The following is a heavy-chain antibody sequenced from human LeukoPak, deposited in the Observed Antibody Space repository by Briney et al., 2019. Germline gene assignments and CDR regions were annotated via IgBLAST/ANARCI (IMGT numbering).Heavy chain of an antibody. CDR3: TTGFGGDYGG. J-gene: IGHJ4*02. CDR1: GFTFSDAW. Sequence: GGSLRLSCAGYGFTFSDAWVNWVCQPPGKGLEWVGLIKSKNAGGTTDYTAPVKGRFTMSRDDSKNTVYLQINSLKTEDTAVYYCTTGFGGDYGGWGQGTLVTVSS. D-gene: IGHD2-21*02. V-gene: IGHV3-15*01. CDR2: IKSKNAGGTT.